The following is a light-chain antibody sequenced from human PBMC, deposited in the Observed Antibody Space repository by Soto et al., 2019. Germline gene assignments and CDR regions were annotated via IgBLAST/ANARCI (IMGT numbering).Light chain of an antibody. CDR1: QSVSSSY. V-gene: IGKV3D-15*01. CDR3: QQYNNWPPIT. Sequence: EIVLTQSPVTLSLSPGERATLSCRASQSVSSSYLAWYQQKPGQAPRLLIYGASSRATGIPARFSGSGSGTEFTLTISSLQSEDFAVYYCQQYNNWPPITFGQGTRLEI. CDR2: GAS. J-gene: IGKJ5*01.